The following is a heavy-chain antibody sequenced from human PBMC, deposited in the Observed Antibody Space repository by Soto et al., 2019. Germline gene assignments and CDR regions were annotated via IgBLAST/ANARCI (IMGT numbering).Heavy chain of an antibody. V-gene: IGHV1-69*13. CDR1: GGTFTNFT. CDR2: IIPIFSTT. Sequence: VASVKVSCKASGGTFTNFTIHWVRQAPGQGLEWMGGIIPIFSTTNYAQKFQGRVTITADESTRTAYMELSSLKSEDTAVYYCASSITMIVVAYGMDVWGQGATVTVSS. CDR3: ASSITMIVVAYGMDV. J-gene: IGHJ6*02. D-gene: IGHD3-22*01.